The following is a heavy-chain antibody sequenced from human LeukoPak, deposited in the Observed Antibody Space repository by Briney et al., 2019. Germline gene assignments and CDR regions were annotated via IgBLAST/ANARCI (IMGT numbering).Heavy chain of an antibody. D-gene: IGHD1-26*01. CDR1: GFTFSNAW. CDR3: ARIYSGSHYS. J-gene: IGHJ4*02. Sequence: GGSLRLSCAASGFTFSNAWMSWVRQAPGKGLEWASIIYSDGSTYYADSVKGRFTISRDTSKNTLFLQMNSLRAEDTAVYYCARIYSGSHYSWGQGTLVTISS. CDR2: IYSDGST. V-gene: IGHV3-53*01.